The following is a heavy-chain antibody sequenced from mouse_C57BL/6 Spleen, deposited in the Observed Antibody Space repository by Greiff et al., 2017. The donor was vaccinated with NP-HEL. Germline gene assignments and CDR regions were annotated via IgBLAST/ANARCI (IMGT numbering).Heavy chain of an antibody. CDR3: TTSPLYYDYVSFAY. D-gene: IGHD2-4*01. V-gene: IGHV14-1*01. J-gene: IGHJ3*01. CDR2: IDPEDGDT. Sequence: EVQLQQSGAELVRPGASVKLSCTASGFNIKDYYMHWVKQRPEQGLEWIGRIDPEDGDTEYAAKFQGKATMTADTSSNTAYLQLSSLTSEDTAVYYCTTSPLYYDYVSFAYWGQGTLVTVSA. CDR1: GFNIKDYY.